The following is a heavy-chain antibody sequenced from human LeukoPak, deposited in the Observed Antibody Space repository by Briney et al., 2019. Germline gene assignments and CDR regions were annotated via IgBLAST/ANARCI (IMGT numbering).Heavy chain of an antibody. CDR1: GFTSSNAW. Sequence: GGSLRLSCAASGFTSSNAWMSWVRQAPGKGLEWVGRIKSKTDGGTTDYAAPVKGRFTISRDDSKNTLYLQMNSLKTEDTAVYYCTTDLKGCSGGSCYSRGHFDYWGQGTLVTVSS. CDR3: TTDLKGCSGGSCYSRGHFDY. CDR2: IKSKTDGGTT. V-gene: IGHV3-15*01. D-gene: IGHD2-15*01. J-gene: IGHJ4*02.